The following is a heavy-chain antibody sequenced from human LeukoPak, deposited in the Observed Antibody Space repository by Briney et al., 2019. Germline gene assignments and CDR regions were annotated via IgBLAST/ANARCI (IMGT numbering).Heavy chain of an antibody. CDR1: GFTFSNYW. J-gene: IGHJ4*02. CDR2: IYSGGST. CDR3: ARSLSRRFEYSSSSGTFDY. Sequence: GGSLRLSCAASGFTFSNYWMTWVRQAPGKGLEWVSVIYSGGSTYYADSVKGRFTISRDNSKNTLYLQMNSLRAEDTAVYYCARSLSRRFEYSSSSGTFDYWGQGTLVTVSS. D-gene: IGHD6-6*01. V-gene: IGHV3-53*01.